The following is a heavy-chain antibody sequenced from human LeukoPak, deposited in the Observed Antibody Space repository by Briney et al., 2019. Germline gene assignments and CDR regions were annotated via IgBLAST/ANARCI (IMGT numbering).Heavy chain of an antibody. V-gene: IGHV4-30-4*01. Sequence: SETLSLACTVSGGSISSGDYYWSWIRQPPGKGLEWIGYIYNNGRTYYNPSPKSRVTISVDTSKNLFSLKVSSVTAADAAVYYCARGCSSSWSSFDYWGQGTLVTVSS. CDR2: IYNNGRT. CDR1: GGSISSGDYY. J-gene: IGHJ4*02. D-gene: IGHD6-13*01. CDR3: ARGCSSSWSSFDY.